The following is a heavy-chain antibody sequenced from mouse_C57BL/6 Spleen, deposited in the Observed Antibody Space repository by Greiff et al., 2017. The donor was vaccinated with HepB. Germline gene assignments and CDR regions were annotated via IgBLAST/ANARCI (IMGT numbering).Heavy chain of an antibody. Sequence: VQLQESGAELARPGASVKLSCKASGYTFTSYGISWVKQRTGQGLEWIGEIYPRSGNTYYNEKFKGKATLTADKSSSTAYMELRSLTSEDSAVYFCASGRDYAMDYWGQGTSVTVSS. V-gene: IGHV1-81*01. D-gene: IGHD4-1*01. J-gene: IGHJ4*01. CDR3: ASGRDYAMDY. CDR2: IYPRSGNT. CDR1: GYTFTSYG.